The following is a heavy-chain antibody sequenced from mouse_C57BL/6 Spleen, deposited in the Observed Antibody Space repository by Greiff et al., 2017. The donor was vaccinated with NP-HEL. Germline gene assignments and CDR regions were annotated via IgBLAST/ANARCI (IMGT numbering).Heavy chain of an antibody. J-gene: IGHJ4*01. Sequence: VQLQQSVAELVRPGASVKLSCTASGFNIKNTYMPWVKQRPEQGLEWIGRIDPANGNTKYAPKFQGKATITADTSSNTAYLQLSSLTSEDTAIYYCARDGYYYAMDYWGQGTSVTVSS. CDR1: GFNIKNTY. CDR3: ARDGYYYAMDY. V-gene: IGHV14-3*01. D-gene: IGHD2-3*01. CDR2: IDPANGNT.